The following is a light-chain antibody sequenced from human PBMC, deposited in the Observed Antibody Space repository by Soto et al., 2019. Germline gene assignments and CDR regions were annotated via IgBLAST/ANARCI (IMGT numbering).Light chain of an antibody. V-gene: IGKV3-15*01. CDR2: GAS. CDR3: QQYNNWPPWT. CDR1: ESVYSS. J-gene: IGKJ1*01. Sequence: ETVMTQSPATLSVSPGERATLSCRASESVYSSLAWYQQKPGQAPRLLIYGASTRATGIPARFSGSWSGTEFTLTISRLQYEDFAVYYCQQYNNWPPWTFGQGTKVDIK.